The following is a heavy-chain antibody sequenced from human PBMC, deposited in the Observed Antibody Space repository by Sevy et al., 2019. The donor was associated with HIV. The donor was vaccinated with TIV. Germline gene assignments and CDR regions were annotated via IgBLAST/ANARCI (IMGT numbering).Heavy chain of an antibody. CDR2: IYWDDDK. CDR3: AHRALEYISLWWYFDL. Sequence: SGPTLVNPTQTLTLTCTFSGFSLSTSGVGVGWIRQPPGKALEWLALIYWDDDKRYSPSLKSRLTFTKDTSKNQVVLTMTNMDPVDTTTYYCAHRALEYISLWWYFDLWGRGTLVTVSS. V-gene: IGHV2-5*02. J-gene: IGHJ2*01. D-gene: IGHD6-6*01. CDR1: GFSLSTSGVG.